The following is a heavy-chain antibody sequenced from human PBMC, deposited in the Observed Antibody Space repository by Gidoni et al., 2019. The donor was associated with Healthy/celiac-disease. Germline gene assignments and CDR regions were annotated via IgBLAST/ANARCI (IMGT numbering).Heavy chain of an antibody. D-gene: IGHD2-2*01. Sequence: QLQLQESGPGLVKPSETLSLTCTVSGGSIRSSSYYWGWLRQPPGKGLEWIGSIYYSGSTYYNPSLKSRVTISVDTSKNQFSLKLSSVTAADTAVYYCARDAELGYCSSTSCYRWFDPWGQGTLVTVSS. CDR3: ARDAELGYCSSTSCYRWFDP. CDR1: GGSIRSSSYY. J-gene: IGHJ5*02. CDR2: IYYSGST. V-gene: IGHV4-39*02.